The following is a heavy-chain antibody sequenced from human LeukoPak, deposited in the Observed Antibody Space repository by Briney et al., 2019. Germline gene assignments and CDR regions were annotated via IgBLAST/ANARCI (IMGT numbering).Heavy chain of an antibody. CDR2: ISSSGSTI. CDR1: GFTFSSYE. Sequence: GGSLRLSCAASGFTFSSYEMNWVRQAPGKGLELVSYISSSGSTIYYADSVKGRFTISRDNAKNSLYLQMNSLRAEDTAVYYCARDSRGEYYYYGMDVWGQGTTVTVSS. J-gene: IGHJ6*02. D-gene: IGHD2/OR15-2a*01. CDR3: ARDSRGEYYYYGMDV. V-gene: IGHV3-48*03.